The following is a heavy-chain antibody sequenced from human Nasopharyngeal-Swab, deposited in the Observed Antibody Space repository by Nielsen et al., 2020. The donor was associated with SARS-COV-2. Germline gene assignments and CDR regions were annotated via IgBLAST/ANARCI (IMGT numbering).Heavy chain of an antibody. D-gene: IGHD2-2*01. Sequence: RQAPGKGLEWIGSIYYSGSTYYNPSLKSRVTISVDTSKNQFSLKLSSVTAADTAVYYCARPNTPEDIVVVPAAIAFGIWGQGTMVTVSS. CDR2: IYYSGST. V-gene: IGHV4-39*01. J-gene: IGHJ3*02. CDR3: ARPNTPEDIVVVPAAIAFGI.